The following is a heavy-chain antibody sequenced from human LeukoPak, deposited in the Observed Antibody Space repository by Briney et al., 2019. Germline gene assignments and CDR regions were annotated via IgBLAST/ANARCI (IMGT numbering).Heavy chain of an antibody. D-gene: IGHD2-2*01. J-gene: IGHJ4*02. CDR3: AKAVVPALL. Sequence: GGSLRLSCAASGFTLSNHWMSWVRQAPGKGLEWVSAISGSGGSTYYADSVKGRFTISRDNSKNTLYLQMNSLRAEDTAVYYCAKAVVPALLWGQGTLVTVSS. CDR2: ISGSGGST. V-gene: IGHV3-23*01. CDR1: GFTLSNHW.